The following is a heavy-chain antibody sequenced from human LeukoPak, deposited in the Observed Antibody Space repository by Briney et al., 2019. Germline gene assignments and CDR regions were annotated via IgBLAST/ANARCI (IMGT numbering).Heavy chain of an antibody. J-gene: IGHJ3*02. D-gene: IGHD2-2*01. CDR3: ARGGYCSSSICYSLNAFDI. CDR1: GFTFSTYE. CDR2: ISSSGTTI. Sequence: SGGSLRLSCAASGFTFSTYEMNWVRQAPGEGLEWLLYISSSGTTIYYADSVKGRFTISRDNAKNSLYLEMNSLRAEDTAVYYCARGGYCSSSICYSLNAFDIWGQGTMFTVSS. V-gene: IGHV3-48*03.